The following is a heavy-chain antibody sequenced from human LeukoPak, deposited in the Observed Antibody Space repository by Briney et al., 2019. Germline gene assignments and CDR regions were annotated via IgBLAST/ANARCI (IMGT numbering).Heavy chain of an antibody. D-gene: IGHD3-22*01. CDR3: ARERYRDSSGPNAFDI. CDR1: GFTFSSYW. CDR2: INSYGSDT. V-gene: IGHV3-74*01. J-gene: IGHJ3*02. Sequence: PGGSLRLSCAASGFTFSSYWMFWVRQAPGKGLVWVSRINSYGSDTSYADSVKGRFTISRDNAKNTLYLQMNSLRAEDTAVYYCARERYRDSSGPNAFDIWGQGTMVTVSS.